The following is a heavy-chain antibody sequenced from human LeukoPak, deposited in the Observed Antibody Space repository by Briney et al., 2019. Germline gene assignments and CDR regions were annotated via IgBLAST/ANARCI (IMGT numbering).Heavy chain of an antibody. CDR1: GGSISSYY. D-gene: IGHD3-10*01. CDR2: IYYSGST. V-gene: IGHV4-59*12. Sequence: SETLSLTCTVSGGSISSYYWSWIRQPPGKGLEWIGYIYYSGSTNYNPSLKSRVTISVDTSKNQFSLKLSSVTAADTAVYYCARGRRGYYGSIFYWGQGTLVTVSS. CDR3: ARGRRGYYGSIFY. J-gene: IGHJ4*02.